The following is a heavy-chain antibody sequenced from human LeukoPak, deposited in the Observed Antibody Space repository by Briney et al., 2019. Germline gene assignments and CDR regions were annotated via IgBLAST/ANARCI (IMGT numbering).Heavy chain of an antibody. Sequence: GGSLRLTCAASGFTFSSYWMHWVRQAPGKGLVWVSRINSDGTTSYADSVKGRFTISRDNAKNTLYLQMNSLRAEDTAVYYCARDGSLPDYWGQGTLVTVSS. J-gene: IGHJ4*02. CDR3: ARDGSLPDY. CDR1: GFTFSSYW. V-gene: IGHV3-74*01. CDR2: INSDGTT.